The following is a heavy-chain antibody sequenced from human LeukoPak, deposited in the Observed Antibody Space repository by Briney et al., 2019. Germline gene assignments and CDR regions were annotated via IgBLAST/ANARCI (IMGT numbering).Heavy chain of an antibody. CDR1: GFTFSSYS. Sequence: GGSLRLSCAASGFTFSSYSMNWVRQAPGKGLEWVSSISSSSSYIYYADSVKGRFTISRDNAKNSLYLQMNSLRAEDTAVYYCARSLQLDGIALSERVAFDIWGQGTMVTVSS. V-gene: IGHV3-21*01. D-gene: IGHD5-24*01. CDR2: ISSSSSYI. J-gene: IGHJ3*02. CDR3: ARSLQLDGIALSERVAFDI.